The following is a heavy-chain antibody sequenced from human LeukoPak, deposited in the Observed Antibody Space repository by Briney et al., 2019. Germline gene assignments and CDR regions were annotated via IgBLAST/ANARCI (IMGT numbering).Heavy chain of an antibody. V-gene: IGHV4-39*01. Sequence: SETLSLTCTVSGGSISSSSYYWGWIRQPPGKGLEWIGSIYYSGSTYYNPSLKSRVTISVDTSKNQFSLKLSSVTAADAAVYYCAIEDYDFWSGYSYHFDYWGQGTLVTVSS. CDR1: GGSISSSSYY. J-gene: IGHJ4*02. D-gene: IGHD3-3*01. CDR2: IYYSGST. CDR3: AIEDYDFWSGYSYHFDY.